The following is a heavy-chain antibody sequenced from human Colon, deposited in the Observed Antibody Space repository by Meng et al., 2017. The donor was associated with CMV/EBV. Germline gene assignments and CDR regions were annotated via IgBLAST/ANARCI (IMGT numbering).Heavy chain of an antibody. Sequence: GGSLRLSCAASGFVFRSYGMHWVRQAPGKGLEWVANIGYDGNNKYYGDSVKGRFTVSRDNSKNTLDLQIDSLRPEDTAVYYCARDGLWEGKIEGVPDADAWGQGTLVTVSS. V-gene: IGHV3-30*02. CDR1: GFVFRSYG. D-gene: IGHD1-26*01. J-gene: IGHJ5*02. CDR2: IGYDGNNK. CDR3: ARDGLWEGKIEGVPDADA.